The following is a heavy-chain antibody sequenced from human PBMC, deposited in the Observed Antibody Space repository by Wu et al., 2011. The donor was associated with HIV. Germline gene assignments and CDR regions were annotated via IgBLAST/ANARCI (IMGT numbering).Heavy chain of an antibody. D-gene: IGHD3-3*01. Sequence: QVQLVQSGAEVKKPGSSVKVSCKASGGTFSTYAFSWVRQAPGQGPEWMGRVIPILGTTNYAQKFQGRVTITADESTSTTYLELSSLRSEDTAVYYCARAYDLWSGSGYYYYMDVWGKGTTV. V-gene: IGHV1-69*11. J-gene: IGHJ6*03. CDR2: VIPILGTT. CDR3: ARAYDLWSGSGYYYYMDV. CDR1: GGTFSTYA.